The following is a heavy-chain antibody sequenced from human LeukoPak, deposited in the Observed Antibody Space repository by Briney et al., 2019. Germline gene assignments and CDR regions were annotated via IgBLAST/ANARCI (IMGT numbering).Heavy chain of an antibody. CDR1: GFTFSSYG. CDR2: IWYDGSNK. CDR3: ARLRNDAFDI. Sequence: GGSLRLSCAASGFTFSSYGMDWVRRAPGKGLEWVAVIWYDGSNKYYADSVKGRFTISRDNSKSTLYLQMDSLRAEDTAVYYCARLRNDAFDIWGQGTVVTVSS. J-gene: IGHJ3*02. V-gene: IGHV3-33*01. D-gene: IGHD1-14*01.